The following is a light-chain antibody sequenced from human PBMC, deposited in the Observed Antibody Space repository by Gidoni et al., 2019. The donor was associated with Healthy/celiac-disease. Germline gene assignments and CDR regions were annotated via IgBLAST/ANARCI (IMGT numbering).Light chain of an antibody. Sequence: SYELTQPLSVSVALGQTARITCGGNNNGSKNVHWYQQHPGQAPVLVIYRDSTRPSGILERFSGSNSGNSSTLTISRAQAGDEADYYCQVWDSSTAWVFGGGTKLTAL. CDR3: QVWDSSTAWV. CDR2: RDS. V-gene: IGLV3-9*01. CDR1: NNGSKN. J-gene: IGLJ3*02.